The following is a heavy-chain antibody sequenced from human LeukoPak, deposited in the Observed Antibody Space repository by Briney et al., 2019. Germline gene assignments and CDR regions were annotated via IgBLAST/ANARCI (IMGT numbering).Heavy chain of an antibody. D-gene: IGHD6-13*01. CDR2: IIPILGIA. CDR1: GGTFSSYA. CDR3: ARGGLYSSSWPDY. V-gene: IGHV1-69*04. J-gene: IGHJ4*02. Sequence: SVKVSCKASGGTFSSYAISWVRQAPGQGLEWMGRIIPILGIANYAQKFQGRVTITADKSTSTAYMELSSLRSEDTAVYYCARGGLYSSSWPDYWGQGTLVTVSS.